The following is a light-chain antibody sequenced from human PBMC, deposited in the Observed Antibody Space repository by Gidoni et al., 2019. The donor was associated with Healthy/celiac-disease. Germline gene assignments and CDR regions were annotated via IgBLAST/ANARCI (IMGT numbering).Light chain of an antibody. CDR2: GAS. CDR3: QQYGSSPLT. Sequence: ESVLTQSPGTLSLSPGERATLSCRASQSVSSSYLDWYQQKPGQAPMLLIYGASSRATGIPDRFSGSGSGTDFTLTIIRLEPEDFAVYYCQQYGSSPLTFGGGTKVEIK. CDR1: QSVSSSY. J-gene: IGKJ4*01. V-gene: IGKV3-20*01.